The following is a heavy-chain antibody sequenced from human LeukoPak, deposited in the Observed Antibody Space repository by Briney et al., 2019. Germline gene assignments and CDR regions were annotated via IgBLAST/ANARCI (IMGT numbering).Heavy chain of an antibody. CDR1: GGSISSSNW. CDR2: IYYSGST. V-gene: IGHV4-4*02. D-gene: IGHD5-12*01. Sequence: SETLSLTCAVSGGSISSSNWWSWVRQPPGKGLEWIGYIYYSGSTYYNPSLKSRVTISVDTSKNQFSLKLSSVTAADTAVYYCARVGYSGYDPSYFDYWGQGTLVTVSS. CDR3: ARVGYSGYDPSYFDY. J-gene: IGHJ4*02.